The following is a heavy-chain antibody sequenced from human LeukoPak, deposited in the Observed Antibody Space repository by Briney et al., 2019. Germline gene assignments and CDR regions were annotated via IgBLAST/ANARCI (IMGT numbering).Heavy chain of an antibody. J-gene: IGHJ4*02. D-gene: IGHD1/OR15-1a*01. V-gene: IGHV3-33*06. Sequence: PGGSLRLSCAASGFTFSSYGMHWVRQAPGKGLEWVAVIWYDGSNKYYADSVKGRFTISRDNSKNTLYLQMNSLRAGDTTVYYCAKGTPGVDWGQGTLVTVSS. CDR1: GFTFSSYG. CDR2: IWYDGSNK. CDR3: AKGTPGVD.